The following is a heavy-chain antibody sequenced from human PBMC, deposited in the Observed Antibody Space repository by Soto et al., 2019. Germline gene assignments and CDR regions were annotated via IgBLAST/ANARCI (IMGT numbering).Heavy chain of an antibody. CDR3: ERTSPVVAAAPRDDY. CDR1: GFTFSSYW. Sequence: EVQLVESGGALVQPGGSLRLSCAASGFTFSSYWMHWVRQAPGKGLVWVSRINSDGSSTSYADSVKCRFTISRDNAKNTLYLKMNSLRAEDTAVYYCERTSPVVAAAPRDDYWGQGTLVTVSS. V-gene: IGHV3-74*01. D-gene: IGHD2-15*01. CDR2: INSDGSST. J-gene: IGHJ4*02.